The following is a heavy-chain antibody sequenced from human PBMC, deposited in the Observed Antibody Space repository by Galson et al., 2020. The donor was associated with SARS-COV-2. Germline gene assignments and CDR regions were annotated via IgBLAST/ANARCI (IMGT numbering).Heavy chain of an antibody. CDR1: GFSLTTTGVG. CDR2: IYWDGDK. D-gene: IGHD3-3*01. Sequence: KMSAPTLLKPKQTLTLTCTFSGFSLTTTGVGVGWIRQPPGKALEWVAHIYWDGDKRYSQSLSGRLTITKDPSKNQVVLTMTNMDPMDTATYHCAHRSFYYDFRRPNLPQRRDHYDGMDVGGQGTTVTVSS. J-gene: IGHJ6*02. V-gene: IGHV2-5*02. CDR3: AHRSFYYDFRRPNLPQRRDHYDGMDV.